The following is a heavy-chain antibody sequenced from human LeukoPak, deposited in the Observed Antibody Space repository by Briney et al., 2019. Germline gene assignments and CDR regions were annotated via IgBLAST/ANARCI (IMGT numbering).Heavy chain of an antibody. D-gene: IGHD3-3*01. CDR1: GGSISSYY. Sequence: SETLSLTCTVSGGSISSYYWSWIRQPPGKGLEWIGYIYYSGSTNYNPSLKSRVTISVDTSKNQFSLKLSSVTAADTAVYYCARGKDDSYFGYWGQGTLVTVSP. CDR3: ARGKDDSYFGY. V-gene: IGHV4-59*01. CDR2: IYYSGST. J-gene: IGHJ4*02.